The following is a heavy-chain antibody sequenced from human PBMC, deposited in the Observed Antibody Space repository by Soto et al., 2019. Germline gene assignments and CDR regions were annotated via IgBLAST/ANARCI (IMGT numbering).Heavy chain of an antibody. CDR2: ISGSDVST. D-gene: IGHD6-6*01. CDR1: GFTFSSYA. J-gene: IGHJ4*02. CDR3: AKRSSSSTFDY. V-gene: IGHV3-23*01. Sequence: EVQLLESGGGLVQPGASLRLSCAASGFTFSSYAMSWVRQAPGKGLEWVSVISGSDVSTYYADSVKGRFTISRDNSKNTLYLQMNSLRAEDTAVYYCAKRSSSSTFDYWGQGTLVTVSS.